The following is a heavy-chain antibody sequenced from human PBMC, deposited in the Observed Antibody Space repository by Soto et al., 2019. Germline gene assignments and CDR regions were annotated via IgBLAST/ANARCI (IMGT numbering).Heavy chain of an antibody. V-gene: IGHV3-30*18. CDR3: AKVGTYGAYAS. Sequence: QVQLVESGGGVVQPGRSLRLSCAASGFTFSSYGMHWVRQAPGKGLEWVAVISYDGSNKYYADSVKGRFTISRDNSKNTLYLQMNSLRAEDTAVYYCAKVGTYGAYASWGQGTLVTVSS. CDR1: GFTFSSYG. J-gene: IGHJ5*02. CDR2: ISYDGSNK. D-gene: IGHD4-17*01.